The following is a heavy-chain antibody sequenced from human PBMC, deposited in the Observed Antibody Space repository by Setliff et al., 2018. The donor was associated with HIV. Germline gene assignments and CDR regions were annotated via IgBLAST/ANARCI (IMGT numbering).Heavy chain of an antibody. V-gene: IGHV4-59*01. J-gene: IGHJ4*02. CDR3: AGGLHYGLGKFGY. CDR1: DDSFSNYD. D-gene: IGHD3-10*01. Sequence: SETLSLTCVVSDDSFSNYDWTWIRQPPGKGLEWIGYISYTGSTNYNPSLKSRVTISVDTSKNQFSLKLSSVTAADTAVYYCAGGLHYGLGKFGYWGQGTLVTVSS. CDR2: ISYTGST.